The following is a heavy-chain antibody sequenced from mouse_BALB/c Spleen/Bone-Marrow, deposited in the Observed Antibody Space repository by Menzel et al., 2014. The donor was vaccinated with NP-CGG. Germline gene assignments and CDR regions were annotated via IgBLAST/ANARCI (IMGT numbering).Heavy chain of an antibody. CDR2: ISRGGSYT. Sequence: EVKLLESGGDLVKPGGSLKLSCAASGFAFSSYGMSWVRQTPDKRLEWVATISRGGSYTYYPDSVKGRFTISRDNAKNTLYLQMSSLKSEDTAMCYCARLGRDYFDYWGQGTTLPVSS. V-gene: IGHV5-6*01. CDR1: GFAFSSYG. D-gene: IGHD4-1*01. J-gene: IGHJ2*01. CDR3: ARLGRDYFDY.